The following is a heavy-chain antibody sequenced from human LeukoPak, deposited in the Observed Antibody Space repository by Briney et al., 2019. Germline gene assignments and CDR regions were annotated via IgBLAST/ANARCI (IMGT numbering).Heavy chain of an antibody. Sequence: PGGSLTLSCAVSGFTFRSYAMSWVRQAPGKGMEWVSAISGSGDTTYYADSVKGRFTISRDNSKNTLYLQMNSLRPEDTAVYYCAKVGARGCSSSTCFIYWGQGTLVTVSS. D-gene: IGHD2-2*01. CDR2: ISGSGDTT. CDR1: GFTFRSYA. J-gene: IGHJ4*02. CDR3: AKVGARGCSSSTCFIY. V-gene: IGHV3-23*01.